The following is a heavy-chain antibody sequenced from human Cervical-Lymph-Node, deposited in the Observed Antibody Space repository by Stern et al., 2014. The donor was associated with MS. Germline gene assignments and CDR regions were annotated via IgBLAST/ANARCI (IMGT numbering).Heavy chain of an antibody. V-gene: IGHV3-30*18. CDR3: AKSRSYYYGMDV. CDR2: ISYDGSNN. CDR1: GFTFSTYG. Sequence: VQLVESGGGVVQPGRSLRLSCAASGFTFSTYGMHWVRQAPDKGLEWVALISYDGSNNYYADFVKGRFTISRDNSKNTLYLQMNSLRAEDTSVYFCAKSRSYYYGMDVWGQGTTVTVSS. J-gene: IGHJ6*02.